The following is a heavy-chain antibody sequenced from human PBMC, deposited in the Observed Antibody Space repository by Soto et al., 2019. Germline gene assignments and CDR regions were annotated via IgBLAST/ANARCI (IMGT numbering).Heavy chain of an antibody. CDR3: ARDLQDIVLVPASPFPGMDV. CDR1: GGSISSGDYY. V-gene: IGHV4-30-4*01. CDR2: IYYSGST. D-gene: IGHD2-2*01. J-gene: IGHJ6*02. Sequence: SETLSLTCTVSGGSISSGDYYWSWIRQPPGKGLERIGYIYYSGSTYYNPSLRSRVTISVDTSKNQFSLKLSSVTAADTAVYYCARDLQDIVLVPASPFPGMDVWGQGTTVTVSS.